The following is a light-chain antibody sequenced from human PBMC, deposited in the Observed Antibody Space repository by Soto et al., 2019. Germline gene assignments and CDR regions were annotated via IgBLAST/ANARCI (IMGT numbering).Light chain of an antibody. CDR1: STDVGGDEY. J-gene: IGLJ2*01. V-gene: IGLV2-14*03. CDR3: NSYTSSNTLV. CDR2: DVT. Sequence: QPVLTQPASVSGSPGQWITISCTGTSTDVGGDEYVYWYQRHPGKAPKLMIYDVTNRPSGVSDRFSGSKSGNTASLTISGLQAEDEADYYCNSYTSSNTLVFGGGTKLTVL.